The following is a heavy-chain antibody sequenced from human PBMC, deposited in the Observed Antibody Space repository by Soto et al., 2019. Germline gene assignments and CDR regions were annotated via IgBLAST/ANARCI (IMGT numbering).Heavy chain of an antibody. Sequence: SETLSLTCTVSAGSITSYYWSWIRQPPGKGLEWIGYVYFSGSSKYNPSLKSRITISVDRSKNQFSLKLSSVTAADTAVYYCARDRRGQLDTLYYFDYWGQGTLVTVSS. J-gene: IGHJ4*02. CDR1: AGSITSYY. CDR2: VYFSGSS. D-gene: IGHD6-13*01. V-gene: IGHV4-59*01. CDR3: ARDRRGQLDTLYYFDY.